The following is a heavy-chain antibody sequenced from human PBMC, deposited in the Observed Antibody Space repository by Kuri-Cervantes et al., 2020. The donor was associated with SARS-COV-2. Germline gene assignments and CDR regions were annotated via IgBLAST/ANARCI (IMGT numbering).Heavy chain of an antibody. J-gene: IGHJ2*01. D-gene: IGHD2-2*01. CDR2: IYHSGST. V-gene: IGHV4-38-2*01. Sequence: SQTLSLTCADSGYSISSGYYWGWIRQPPGKGLEWSGSIYHSGSTYYNPSLKSRVTISVDTSKNQFSLKLSSVTAADTAVYYCASLGYGSSTSCYGWYFDLWGRGTLVTVSS. CDR1: GYSISSGYY. CDR3: ASLGYGSSTSCYGWYFDL.